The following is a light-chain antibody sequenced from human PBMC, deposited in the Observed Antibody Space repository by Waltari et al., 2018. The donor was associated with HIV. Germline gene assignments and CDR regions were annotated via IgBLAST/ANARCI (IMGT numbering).Light chain of an antibody. CDR3: QQSYRTPPVT. Sequence: DIQMTQSPSPLSASVGDRVTITCRASQNINSLLNWYQQRPGKAPKLLIYGASNLQSGVPSRFSGSGSGTDFTLTISSLHPEDFATYYCQQSYRTPPVTFGQGTRVEI. J-gene: IGKJ1*01. V-gene: IGKV1-39*01. CDR1: QNINSL. CDR2: GAS.